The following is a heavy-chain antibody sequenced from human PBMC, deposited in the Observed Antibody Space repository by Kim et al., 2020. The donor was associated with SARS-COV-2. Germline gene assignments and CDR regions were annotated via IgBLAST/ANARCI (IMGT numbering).Heavy chain of an antibody. J-gene: IGHJ4*02. CDR1: GFTFSSYA. CDR3: AGDPGGAYLWFGELPPFFDY. D-gene: IGHD3-10*01. Sequence: GGSLRLSCAASGFTFSSYAMHWVRQAPGKGLEWVAVISYDGSNKYYADSVKGRFTISRDNSKNTLYLQMNSLRAEDTAVYYCAGDPGGAYLWFGELPPFFDYWGQGTLVTVSS. V-gene: IGHV3-30*04. CDR2: ISYDGSNK.